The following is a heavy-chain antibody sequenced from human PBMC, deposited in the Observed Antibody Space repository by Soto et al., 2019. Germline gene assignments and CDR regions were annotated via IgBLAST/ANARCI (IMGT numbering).Heavy chain of an antibody. CDR2: INTDGGIT. CDR1: GFTFSSHW. J-gene: IGHJ3*02. CDR3: TREAGYCSRTSCYRRAFDS. V-gene: IGHV3-74*01. D-gene: IGHD2-2*01. Sequence: EVQLVESGGDLVQPGGSLGLSCAASGFTFSSHWMLWVRRVPGKGLLWVSHINTDGGITGYADSVKGRFTISRDNAKNTLYLQMNGLRVEDTSVYYCTREAGYCSRTSCYRRAFDSWGQGTMVTVSS.